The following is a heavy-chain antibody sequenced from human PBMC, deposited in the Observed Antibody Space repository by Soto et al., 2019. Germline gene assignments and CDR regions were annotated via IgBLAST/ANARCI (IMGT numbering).Heavy chain of an antibody. CDR2: IYYSGST. CDR3: AREASGAFDI. CDR1: GGSISSYY. V-gene: IGHV4-59*01. Sequence: SETLSLTCTVSGGSISSYYWSWSRQPPGRGLEWIGYIYYSGSTNYNPSLKSRVTISVDTSKNQFSLKLSSVTAADTAVYYCAREASGAFDIWGQGTMVTVSS. D-gene: IGHD6-25*01. J-gene: IGHJ3*02.